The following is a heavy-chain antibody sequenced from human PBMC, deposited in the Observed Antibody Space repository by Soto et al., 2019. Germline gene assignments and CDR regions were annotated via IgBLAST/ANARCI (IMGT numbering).Heavy chain of an antibody. CDR1: GGTLAIDT. V-gene: IGHV1-69*10. Sequence: VKAAYRGAGGTLAIDTLSCLRQSPGQGLEWMGRIIPILGIANYAQKFQGRVTITADKSTSTAYMELSSLRSEDTAVYYCARDATVTVDAFDIWAQGTMVTVSS. D-gene: IGHD4-17*01. CDR2: IIPILGIA. CDR3: ARDATVTVDAFDI. J-gene: IGHJ3*02.